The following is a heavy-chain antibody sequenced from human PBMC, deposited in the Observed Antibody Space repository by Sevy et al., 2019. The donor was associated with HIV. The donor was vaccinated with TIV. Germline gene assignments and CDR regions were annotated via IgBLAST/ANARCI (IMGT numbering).Heavy chain of an antibody. CDR2: ISVHNGDT. J-gene: IGHJ4*02. CDR1: GYTFTSYR. CDR3: ARADCSGGSGYSLAY. Sequence: ASVKVSCKASGYTFTSYRVRWVRQAPGQELEWMGWISVHNGDTHYAQKFQGRVTMTTDTPTSTAYMDLRSLRSDDTAVYYCARADCSGGSGYSLAYWGQGTLVTVSS. D-gene: IGHD2-15*01. V-gene: IGHV1-18*01.